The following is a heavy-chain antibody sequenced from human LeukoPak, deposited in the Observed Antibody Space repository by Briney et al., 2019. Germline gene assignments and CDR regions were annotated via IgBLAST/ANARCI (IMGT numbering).Heavy chain of an antibody. V-gene: IGHV1-18*01. CDR3: ASHSSSWYPHWFDP. J-gene: IGHJ5*02. CDR2: ISAYNGNT. D-gene: IGHD6-13*01. Sequence: ASVKVSCEASGYTFASYGISWVRQAPGQGLEWMGWISAYNGNTNYAQKLQGRVTMTTDTSTSTAYMELRSLRSDDTAVYYCASHSSSWYPHWFDPWGQGTLVTVSS. CDR1: GYTFASYG.